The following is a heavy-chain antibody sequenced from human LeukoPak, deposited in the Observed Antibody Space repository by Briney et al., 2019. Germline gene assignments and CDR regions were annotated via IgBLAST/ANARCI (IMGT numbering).Heavy chain of an antibody. CDR1: GFTFSSYG. CDR3: AKDNYYDSSGYTSY. CDR2: ISYDGSNK. D-gene: IGHD3-22*01. V-gene: IGHV3-30*18. Sequence: GGSLRLSCAASGFTFSSYGMHWVRQAPGKGLEWVAVISYDGSNKYYADSVKGRFTISRDNSKNTLYLQMNSLRAEDTAVYYCAKDNYYDSSGYTSYWGQGTLVTVSS. J-gene: IGHJ4*02.